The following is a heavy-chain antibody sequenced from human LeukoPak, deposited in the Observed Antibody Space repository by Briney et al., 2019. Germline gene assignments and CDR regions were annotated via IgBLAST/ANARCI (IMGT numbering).Heavy chain of an antibody. CDR1: GGSFSGYY. V-gene: IGHV4-34*01. CDR3: ARHGTLTMIVVVPHLGFDP. J-gene: IGHJ5*02. CDR2: INHSGST. Sequence: PSETLSLTCAVYGGSFSGYYWSWIRQAPGKGLEWIGEINHSGSTNYNPSLKSRVTISVDTSKNQFSLKLSSVTAADTAVYYCARHGTLTMIVVVPHLGFDPWGQGTLVTVSS. D-gene: IGHD3-22*01.